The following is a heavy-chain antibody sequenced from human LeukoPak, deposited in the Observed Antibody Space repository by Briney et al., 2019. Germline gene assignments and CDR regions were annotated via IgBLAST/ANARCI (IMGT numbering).Heavy chain of an antibody. Sequence: PGGSLRLSCAASGFTFSSYAMSWVRQAPGKGLEWVSAISGSGGSTYYADSVKGRFTISRDNSKNTLYLQMNSLRAEDTDVYYCAKRVAATTKKAFKFDYWGQGTLVTVSS. CDR1: GFTFSSYA. V-gene: IGHV3-23*01. D-gene: IGHD2-15*01. CDR3: AKRVAATTKKAFKFDY. CDR2: ISGSGGST. J-gene: IGHJ4*02.